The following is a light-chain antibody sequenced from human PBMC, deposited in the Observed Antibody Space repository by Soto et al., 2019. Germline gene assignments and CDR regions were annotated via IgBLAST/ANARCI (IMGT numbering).Light chain of an antibody. V-gene: IGKV3-15*01. Sequence: EIVMTQSPATLSMFRGQRATLSCRASQSVGINLAWFQQQPGQAPRLLSYGASYRAAGVPARFSGSGSGAEFTLTISSLQSEDFAVYYCQHYNNWPPYTFGQGTKVDIK. J-gene: IGKJ2*01. CDR3: QHYNNWPPYT. CDR1: QSVGIN. CDR2: GAS.